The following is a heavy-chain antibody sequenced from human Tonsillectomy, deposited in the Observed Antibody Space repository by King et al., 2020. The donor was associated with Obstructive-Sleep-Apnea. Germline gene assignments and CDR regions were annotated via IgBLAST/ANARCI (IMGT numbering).Heavy chain of an antibody. CDR3: AKADCSSTSCYGYYFDY. CDR1: GFTFDDYT. CDR2: ISWDGGST. D-gene: IGHD2-2*01. Sequence: VQLVESGGVVVQPGGSLRLSCAASGFTFDDYTMHWVRQAPGKGLEWVSLISWDGGSTYYADSVKGRFTISRDNSKNSLYLQMNSLRTEDTALYYCAKADCSSTSCYGYYFDYWGQGTLVTVSS. V-gene: IGHV3-43*01. J-gene: IGHJ4*02.